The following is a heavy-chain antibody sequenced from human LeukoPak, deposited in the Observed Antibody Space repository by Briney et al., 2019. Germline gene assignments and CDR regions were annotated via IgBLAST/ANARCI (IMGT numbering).Heavy chain of an antibody. J-gene: IGHJ4*02. V-gene: IGHV3-15*01. CDR1: GFTFSNAW. CDR3: TTRRGYSGYDSFDY. CDR2: IKSKTDGGTT. Sequence: PGGSLRLSCAASGFTFSNAWMSWVRQAPGKGLEWVGRIKSKTDGGTTDYAAPVKGRFTISRDDSKNTLYLQMNSLKTEDTAVYYRTTRRGYSGYDSFDYWGQGTLVTVSS. D-gene: IGHD5-12*01.